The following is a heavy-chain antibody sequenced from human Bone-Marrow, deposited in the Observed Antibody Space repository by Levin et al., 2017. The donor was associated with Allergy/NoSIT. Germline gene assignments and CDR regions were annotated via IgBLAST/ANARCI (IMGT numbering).Heavy chain of an antibody. CDR2: IIPVFGTA. Sequence: SVKVSCKASGGSFRRYGISWVRQAPGQGPEWMGGIIPVFGTANYAQKFQDRITITADASASTVYMELSSLRSDDTAVYHCARTAKKSSDTSGWFVPFDYWGQGTLVTVSS. D-gene: IGHD6-19*01. V-gene: IGHV1-69*13. CDR3: ARTAKKSSDTSGWFVPFDY. J-gene: IGHJ4*02. CDR1: GGSFRRYG.